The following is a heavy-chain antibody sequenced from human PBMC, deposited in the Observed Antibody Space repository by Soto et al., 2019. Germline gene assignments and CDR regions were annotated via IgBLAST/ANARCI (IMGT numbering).Heavy chain of an antibody. CDR1: GFSLSTTAEG. J-gene: IGHJ4*02. V-gene: IGHV2-5*02. CDR3: SHGSCSIADCYTNPYLDY. D-gene: IGHD2-2*02. CDR2: IYWDDDE. Sequence: QITLKESGPTMVKPTQTVTLTCTFSGFSLSTTAEGVGWIRQPPGKALEWLALIYWDDDERYSPSLKSRLTITKYTSKNQVVLTMTNVDPVDTATSYCSHGSCSIADCYTNPYLDYWCQGILLTVSS.